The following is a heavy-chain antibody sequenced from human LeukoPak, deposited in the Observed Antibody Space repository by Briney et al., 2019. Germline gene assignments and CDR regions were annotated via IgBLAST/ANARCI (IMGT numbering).Heavy chain of an antibody. D-gene: IGHD1-26*01. Sequence: SETLSLTCTVSGGSISSSSYYWGWIRQPPGKGLEWIGSIYYSGSTYYNPSLKSRVTISVDTSKNQFSLKLSSVTAADTAVYYCARRGPRSGSYYDWGQGTLVTVSS. CDR2: IYYSGST. CDR1: GGSISSSSYY. V-gene: IGHV4-39*01. J-gene: IGHJ4*02. CDR3: ARRGPRSGSYYD.